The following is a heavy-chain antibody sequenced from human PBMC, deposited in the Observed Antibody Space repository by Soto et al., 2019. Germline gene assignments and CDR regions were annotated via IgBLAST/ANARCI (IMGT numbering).Heavy chain of an antibody. V-gene: IGHV4-39*02. CDR3: ARDSRDYYDDGGAFDI. D-gene: IGHD3-22*01. CDR2: IYYSGST. J-gene: IGHJ3*02. Sequence: SETLSLTCTVSGGSISSSSYYWGWIRQPPGKGLEWIGSIYYSGSTYYNPSLKSRVTISVDTSKNQFSLKLSSVTAADTAVYYCARDSRDYYDDGGAFDIWGQGTMVTVSS. CDR1: GGSISSSSYY.